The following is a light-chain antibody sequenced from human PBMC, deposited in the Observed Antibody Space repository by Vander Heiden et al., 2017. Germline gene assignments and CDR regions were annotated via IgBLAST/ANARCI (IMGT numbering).Light chain of an antibody. CDR1: QGISTL. CDR3: QQFYDYPLT. CDR2: DAS. Sequence: IQLTQSPSSLSASVEDRVTITCRASQGISTLLGWYQQKPGKGPKLLIYDASSLQSGVPSRFSGSGSGTDFTLTISSLQPEDSATYFCQQFYDYPLTFGGGTKVEIK. V-gene: IGKV1D-13*01. J-gene: IGKJ4*01.